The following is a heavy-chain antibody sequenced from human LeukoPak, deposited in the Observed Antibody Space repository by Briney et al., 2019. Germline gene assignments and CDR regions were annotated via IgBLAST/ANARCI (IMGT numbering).Heavy chain of an antibody. CDR2: ISSSSSTI. D-gene: IGHD6-19*01. CDR3: ARDLPPGSSGWYLGY. CDR1: GFTFSSYS. Sequence: GGSLRLSCAASGFTFSSYSMNWVRQAPGKGLEWVSYISSSSSTIYYADSVKGRFTISRDNAKNSLYLQMSSLRDEDTAVYYCARDLPPGSSGWYLGYWGQGTLVTVSS. J-gene: IGHJ4*02. V-gene: IGHV3-48*02.